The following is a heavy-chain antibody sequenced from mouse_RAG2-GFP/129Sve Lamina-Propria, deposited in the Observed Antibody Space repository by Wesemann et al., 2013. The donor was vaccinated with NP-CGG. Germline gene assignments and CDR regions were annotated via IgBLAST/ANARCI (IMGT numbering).Heavy chain of an antibody. CDR3: ARCVYWYFDV. J-gene: IGHJ1*03. CDR2: GNGAT. V-gene: IGHV1-12*01. Sequence: GNGATSYNQKFKGKATLTVDKSSSTAYMQLSSLTSEDSAVYFCARCVYWYFDVWGTGTTVTVSS.